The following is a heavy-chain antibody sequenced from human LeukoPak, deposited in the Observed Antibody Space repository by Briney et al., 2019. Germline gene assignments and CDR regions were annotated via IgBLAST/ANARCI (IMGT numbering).Heavy chain of an antibody. CDR2: IYSGGTT. CDR1: GFTVSSNY. Sequence: GGSLRLSCAASGFTVSSNYMSWVRQAPGKGLEWVSVIYSGGTTYYADSVKGRFTISRDNSKNTLYLQMNSLRAEDTAVYYCASGIAAGHYFDYWGQEPWSPSPQ. V-gene: IGHV3-53*01. J-gene: IGHJ4*01. D-gene: IGHD6-13*01. CDR3: ASGIAAGHYFDY.